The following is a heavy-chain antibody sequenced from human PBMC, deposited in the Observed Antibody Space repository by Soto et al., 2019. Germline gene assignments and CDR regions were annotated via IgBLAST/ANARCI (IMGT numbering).Heavy chain of an antibody. Sequence: EVQLVESGGGLVQPGESLRLSCAASGFTFSAFWMTWLRQAPGKGLEWVANIKRDGTVTHYGDSVEGRCTLSRDNAQNSLVLQLNSLRPEDTAMYYGARDLSPPGEFFYEACDVWGQGTFVTVSS. D-gene: IGHD2-21*01. CDR3: ARDLSPPGEFFYEACDV. CDR1: GFTFSAFW. CDR2: IKRDGTVT. J-gene: IGHJ3*01. V-gene: IGHV3-7*04.